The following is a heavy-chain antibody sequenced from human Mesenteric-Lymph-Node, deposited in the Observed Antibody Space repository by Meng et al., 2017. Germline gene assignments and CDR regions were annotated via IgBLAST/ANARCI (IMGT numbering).Heavy chain of an antibody. CDR1: GGSFSGYY. V-gene: IGHV4-34*01. Sequence: SETLSLTCAVYGGSFSGYYWSWIRQPPGKGLEWIGEINHSGSTNYNPSLKSRVTISVDTSKNQFSLKLSSVTAADTAVYYCARGRGVGATGYWGQGTLVPVSS. J-gene: IGHJ4*02. CDR3: ARGRGVGATGY. D-gene: IGHD1-26*01. CDR2: INHSGST.